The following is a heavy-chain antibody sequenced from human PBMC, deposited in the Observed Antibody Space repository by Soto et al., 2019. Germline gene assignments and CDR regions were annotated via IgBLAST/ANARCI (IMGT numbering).Heavy chain of an antibody. CDR3: ARVTDYYYYMDV. V-gene: IGHV3-30*03. CDR1: GFTFSSYG. Sequence: GGSLRLSCAASGFTFSSYGMHWVRQAPGRGLEWVAVISYDGSNKYYADTVKGRFTISRDNSKNTLYLQMSSLRSEDTAVYYCARVTDYYYYMDVWGKGTTVTVS. CDR2: ISYDGSNK. J-gene: IGHJ6*03.